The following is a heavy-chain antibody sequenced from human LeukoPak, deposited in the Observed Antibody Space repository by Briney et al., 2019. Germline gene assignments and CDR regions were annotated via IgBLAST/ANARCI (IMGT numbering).Heavy chain of an antibody. D-gene: IGHD5-18*01. J-gene: IGHJ4*01. Sequence: SETLSLTCTVSGGSISSGSYYWSWIRQPAGKGLEWIGRIYTSGSTNYNPSLKSRVTISVDTSKNQFSLKLSSVTAADTAVYYCARDDTAMVNYWGQEPWSPSPQ. CDR3: ARDDTAMVNY. CDR2: IYTSGST. CDR1: GGSISSGSYY. V-gene: IGHV4-61*02.